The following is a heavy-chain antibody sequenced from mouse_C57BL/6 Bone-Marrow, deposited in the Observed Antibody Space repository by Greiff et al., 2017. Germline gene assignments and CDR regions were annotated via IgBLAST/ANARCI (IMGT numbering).Heavy chain of an antibody. CDR1: GFTFSSYG. Sequence: EVKLVESGGDLVKPGGSLKLSCAASGFTFSSYGMSWVRQTPDKRLEWVATISSGGSYTYYPDSVKGRFTIARDNAKNTLYLQMSSLKSEDTAMYYGARAYYYVSWLAYWGQGTLVTVSA. CDR2: ISSGGSYT. D-gene: IGHD1-1*01. J-gene: IGHJ3*01. V-gene: IGHV5-6*01. CDR3: ARAYYYVSWLAY.